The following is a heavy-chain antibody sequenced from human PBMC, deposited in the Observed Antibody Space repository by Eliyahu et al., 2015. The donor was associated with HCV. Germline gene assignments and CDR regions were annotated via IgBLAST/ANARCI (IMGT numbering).Heavy chain of an antibody. D-gene: IGHD3-10*01. CDR3: ARLYYFGSGSYSDSYYYGMDV. CDR2: ISTDNGNT. J-gene: IGHJ6*02. CDR1: XXTFTDYG. V-gene: IGHV1-18*01. Sequence: QVQLVQSGAEVKKPGASVKVSCKAXXXTFTDYGIXWXXXAPGQGXEWMGWISTDNGNTKYTQKVQGRVTMTTDTSTSTAYMELRSLRSDDTAVYYCARLYYFGSGSYSDSYYYGMDVWGQGTTVTVSS.